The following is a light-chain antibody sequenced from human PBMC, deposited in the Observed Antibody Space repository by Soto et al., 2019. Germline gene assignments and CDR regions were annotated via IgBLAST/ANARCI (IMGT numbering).Light chain of an antibody. V-gene: IGKV3-11*01. CDR2: DAS. CDR3: RWRNDRPPRLT. J-gene: IGKJ4*01. Sequence: EVVLTQSPATLSLSPGERATLSCRASESIGNYLAWYQQKLGQAPKLLIYDASHRAIGIPGRFSGDGSGTDFTLTISSLQPADFAVYYCRWRNDRPPRLTFGGGTKVEIK. CDR1: ESIGNY.